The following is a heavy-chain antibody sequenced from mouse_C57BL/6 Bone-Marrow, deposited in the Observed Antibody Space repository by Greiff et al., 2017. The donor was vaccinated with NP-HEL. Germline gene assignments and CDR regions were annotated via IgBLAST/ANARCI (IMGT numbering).Heavy chain of an antibody. V-gene: IGHV6-6*01. D-gene: IGHD2-2*01. CDR3: TGLYYYAMDY. Sequence: EVKLEESGGGLVQPGGSMKLSCAASGFTFSDAWMDWVRQSPEKGLEWVAEIRNKANNPATYYAESVKGRFTISRDDSKSSVYLQMNSLRAEDTGIYYCTGLYYYAMDYWGQGTSVTVSS. CDR1: GFTFSDAW. J-gene: IGHJ4*01. CDR2: IRNKANNPAT.